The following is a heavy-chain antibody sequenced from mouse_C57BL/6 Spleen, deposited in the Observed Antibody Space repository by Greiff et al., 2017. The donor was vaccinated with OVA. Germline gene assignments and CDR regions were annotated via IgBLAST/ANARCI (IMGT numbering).Heavy chain of an antibody. D-gene: IGHD1-1*01. Sequence: QVQLKESGPELVKPGASVKISCKASGYAFSSSWMNWVKQRPGKGLEWIGRIYPGDGDTNYNGKFKGKATLTADKSSSTAYMQLSSLTSEDSAVYFCARKEGYYGSSRYFDVWGTGTTVTVSS. V-gene: IGHV1-82*01. CDR3: ARKEGYYGSSRYFDV. J-gene: IGHJ1*03. CDR1: GYAFSSSW. CDR2: IYPGDGDT.